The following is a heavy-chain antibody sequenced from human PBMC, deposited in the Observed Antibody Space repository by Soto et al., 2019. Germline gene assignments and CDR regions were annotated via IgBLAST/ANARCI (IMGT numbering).Heavy chain of an antibody. J-gene: IGHJ3*02. CDR3: ARWDQATSHAFDI. Sequence: EVQLVESGGGLVQPGGSLGLSCAASGFTFNSYSMAWVRQAPGKGLEWVSYMRSSGSTIYYADSVKGRFTISRDNAKNSLYLQMRSLRDEDTAVYYCARWDQATSHAFDIWGQGTMVTVSS. D-gene: IGHD1-26*01. CDR1: GFTFNSYS. CDR2: MRSSGSTI. V-gene: IGHV3-48*02.